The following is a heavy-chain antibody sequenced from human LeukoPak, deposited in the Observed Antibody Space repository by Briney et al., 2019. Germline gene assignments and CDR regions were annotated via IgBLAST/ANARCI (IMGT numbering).Heavy chain of an antibody. CDR3: ARERGSIAARYAPIDY. Sequence: TGGSLRLSCAASGFTFSDYYMSWIRQAPGKGLEWVSYISSSVSTIYYADSVKGRFTISRDNAKNSLYLQMNSLRAEDTAVYYCARERGSIAARYAPIDYWGQGTLVTVSS. J-gene: IGHJ4*02. CDR2: ISSSVSTI. D-gene: IGHD6-6*01. CDR1: GFTFSDYY. V-gene: IGHV3-11*04.